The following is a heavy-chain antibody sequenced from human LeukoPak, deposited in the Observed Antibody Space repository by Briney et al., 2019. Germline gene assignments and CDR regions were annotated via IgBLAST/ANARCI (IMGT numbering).Heavy chain of an antibody. CDR2: INRDGSST. J-gene: IGHJ4*02. CDR1: GFTFSNYW. D-gene: IGHD1-14*01. V-gene: IGHV3-74*01. CDR3: ARDQEAPGFYFDY. Sequence: GGSLRLSCAASGFTFSNYWMHWVRQTPEKGLVWVSRINRDGSSTNCADSVKGRFTISRDNAKNTLYLQMDSLRADDTAVYYCARDQEAPGFYFDYWGQGNLVTVSS.